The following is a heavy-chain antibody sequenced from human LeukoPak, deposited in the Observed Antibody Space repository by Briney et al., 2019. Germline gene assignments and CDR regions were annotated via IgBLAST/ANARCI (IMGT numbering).Heavy chain of an antibody. D-gene: IGHD1-26*01. Sequence: PSETLSLTCTVSGGSISSSSYYWGWIRQPPGKGLEWIGSIYYSGSTYYNPSLKSRVTISVDTSKNQFSLKLSSVTAADTAVYYCARESSGSYGSDYWGQGTLVTVSS. CDR1: GGSISSSSYY. V-gene: IGHV4-39*07. J-gene: IGHJ4*02. CDR3: ARESSGSYGSDY. CDR2: IYYSGST.